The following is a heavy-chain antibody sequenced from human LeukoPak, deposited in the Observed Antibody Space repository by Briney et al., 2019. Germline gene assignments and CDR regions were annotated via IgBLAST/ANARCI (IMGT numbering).Heavy chain of an antibody. V-gene: IGHV1-2*02. D-gene: IGHD1-26*01. CDR2: INPNSGGT. CDR3: ARGWDSLHYFDY. J-gene: IGHJ4*02. Sequence: ASVKVSCKASGYTFTGYHMHWVRQAPGQGLEWMGWINPNSGGTNYAQKFQGRVTMTRDTSISTAYMELSRLRSDDTAVYYCARGWDSLHYFDYWGQGTLVTVSS. CDR1: GYTFTGYH.